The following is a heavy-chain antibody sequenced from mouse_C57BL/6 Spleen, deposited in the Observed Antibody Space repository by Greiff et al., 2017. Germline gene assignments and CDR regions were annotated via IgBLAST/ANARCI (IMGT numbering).Heavy chain of an antibody. Sequence: EVQVVESGGDLVKPGGSLKLSCAASGFTFSSYGMSWVRQTPDKRLEWVATISSGGSYTYYPDSVKGRFTISRDNAKNTLYLQMSSLKSEDTAMYYCASPYDGGFAYWGQGTLVTVSA. CDR3: ASPYDGGFAY. V-gene: IGHV5-6*01. J-gene: IGHJ3*01. CDR2: ISSGGSYT. CDR1: GFTFSSYG. D-gene: IGHD2-12*01.